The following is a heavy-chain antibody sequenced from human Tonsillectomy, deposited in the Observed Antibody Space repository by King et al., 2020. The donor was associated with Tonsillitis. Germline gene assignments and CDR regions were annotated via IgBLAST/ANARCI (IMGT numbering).Heavy chain of an antibody. D-gene: IGHD6-19*01. J-gene: IGHJ6*02. CDR1: GYTFTSYG. CDR3: ARGEDSSGWYPYYYYGMDV. Sequence: QLVQSGAEVKKPGASVKVSCKASGYTFTSYGISWVRQAPGQGLEWMGWINTYNGNTNYAQKLQGRVTMTTDTSTNTAYMDLRSLGSDDTAVYYCARGEDSSGWYPYYYYGMDVWGQGTTVTVSS. CDR2: INTYNGNT. V-gene: IGHV1-18*04.